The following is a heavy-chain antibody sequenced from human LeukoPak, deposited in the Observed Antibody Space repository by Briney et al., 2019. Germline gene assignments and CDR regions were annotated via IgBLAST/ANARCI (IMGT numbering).Heavy chain of an antibody. J-gene: IGHJ5*02. Sequence: GSLRLSCAASGFTFSNYWMSWVRQAPGRGLEWVANIKQDGSEKYYVDSVKGRFTISRDNAKNSLYLQMSSLRAEDTAVYYCARETAVNWFDPWAQGTLVTVSS. CDR2: IKQDGSEK. V-gene: IGHV3-7*01. CDR1: GFTFSNYW. CDR3: ARETAVNWFDP.